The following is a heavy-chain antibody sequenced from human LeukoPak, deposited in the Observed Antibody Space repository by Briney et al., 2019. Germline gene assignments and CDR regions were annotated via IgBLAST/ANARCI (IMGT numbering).Heavy chain of an antibody. Sequence: ASVKVSCKASGYTFTSYGISWVRQAPGQGLEWMGWIIAYNGNTNYAQKLQGRVTMTTDTSTSTAYMELRSLRSDDTAVYYCARATLGDYVWGSHLLYSSNWFDPWGQGTLVTVSS. CDR2: IIAYNGNT. CDR3: ARATLGDYVWGSHLLYSSNWFDP. D-gene: IGHD3-16*02. CDR1: GYTFTSYG. V-gene: IGHV1-18*01. J-gene: IGHJ5*02.